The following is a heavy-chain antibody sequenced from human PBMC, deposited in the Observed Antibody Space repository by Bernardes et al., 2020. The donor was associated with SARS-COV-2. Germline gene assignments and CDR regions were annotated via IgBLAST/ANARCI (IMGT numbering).Heavy chain of an antibody. Sequence: GGSLRLSCAASGFTFSSYWMHWVRQAPGKGLVWVSRINSDWSSTSYADSVKGRFTISRDNAKNTLYLQMNSLRAEDTAVYYCARARYSSSSSYYFDYWGQGTLVTVAS. CDR3: ARARYSSSSSYYFDY. CDR1: GFTFSSYW. V-gene: IGHV3-74*01. CDR2: INSDWSST. J-gene: IGHJ4*02. D-gene: IGHD6-6*01.